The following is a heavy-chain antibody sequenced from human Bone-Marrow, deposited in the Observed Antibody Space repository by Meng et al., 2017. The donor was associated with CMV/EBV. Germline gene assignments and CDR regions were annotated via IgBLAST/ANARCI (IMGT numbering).Heavy chain of an antibody. Sequence: GGSLRLSCAASGFTFSSYSLNWVRQSPGKGLEWVSSISGSNRYINYAESVRGRFTVSRDNAKNSLSLQMNSLRGDDTAVYYCTRVDCSGPSCHLRPFDIWGRGTMVTV. CDR3: TRVDCSGPSCHLRPFDI. D-gene: IGHD2-2*01. CDR1: GFTFSSYS. CDR2: ISGSNRYI. J-gene: IGHJ3*02. V-gene: IGHV3-21*06.